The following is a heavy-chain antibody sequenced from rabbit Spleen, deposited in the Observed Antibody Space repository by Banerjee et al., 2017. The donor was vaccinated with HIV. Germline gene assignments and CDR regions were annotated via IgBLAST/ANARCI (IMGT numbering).Heavy chain of an antibody. CDR1: GFTLSSYW. CDR3: ATMGSGAFNL. D-gene: IGHD1-1*01. J-gene: IGHJ4*01. Sequence: QQQLEESGGDLVKPEGSLTLTCTVSGFTLSSYWMLWVRQAPGKGLEWIACIYTGDGNTYYANWAKGRFTISKTSSTTVTLRMTSLTVADTATYFCATMGSGAFNLWGQGTLVTVS. CDR2: IYTGDGNT. V-gene: IGHV1S45*01.